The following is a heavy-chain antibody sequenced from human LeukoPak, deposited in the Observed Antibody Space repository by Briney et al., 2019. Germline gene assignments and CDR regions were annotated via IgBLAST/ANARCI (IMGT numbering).Heavy chain of an antibody. D-gene: IGHD3-9*01. V-gene: IGHV3-48*03. CDR3: ARGDLTGYGSGY. CDR1: GFTFSSYE. CDR2: ISSSGSTI. Sequence: PGGSLRLSCAASGFTFSSYEMNWVRQAPGKGLEWVSYISSSGSTIYYADSVKGRFTISRDNAKNSLYLQMNSLRAEDTAVYYCARGDLTGYGSGYWGQGTLVTVSS. J-gene: IGHJ4*02.